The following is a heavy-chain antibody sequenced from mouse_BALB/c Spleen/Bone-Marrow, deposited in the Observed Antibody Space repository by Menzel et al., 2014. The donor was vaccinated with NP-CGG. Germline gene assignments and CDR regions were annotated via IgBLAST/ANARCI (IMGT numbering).Heavy chain of an antibody. CDR3: ARRDGNYVGYFDY. J-gene: IGHJ2*01. D-gene: IGHD2-1*01. V-gene: IGHV1S29*02. CDR1: GYTFTDYN. Sequence: EVKLVESGPELVKPGASVKISCKASGYTFTDYNMHWMKQSHGKSLEWIGYIYPYNGGTGYNQKFKNKATLTVDSSSSTAYMELRSLTSEDSAVYSCARRDGNYVGYFDYWGQGTTLTASS. CDR2: IYPYNGGT.